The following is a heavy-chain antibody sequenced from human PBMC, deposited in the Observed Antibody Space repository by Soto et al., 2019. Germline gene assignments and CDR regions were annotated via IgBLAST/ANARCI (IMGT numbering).Heavy chain of an antibody. CDR2: ISGSGGST. CDR1: GFTFSSYA. J-gene: IGHJ4*02. D-gene: IGHD5-18*01. Sequence: GGSLRLSCGASGFTFSSYAMTWVRQPPGKGLEWVSAISGSGGSTYYADSVKGRFTISRDNSKNTLYLQMNSLRAEDTAVYYCAKARGYSYGFLDYWGQGTLVPVSS. V-gene: IGHV3-23*01. CDR3: AKARGYSYGFLDY.